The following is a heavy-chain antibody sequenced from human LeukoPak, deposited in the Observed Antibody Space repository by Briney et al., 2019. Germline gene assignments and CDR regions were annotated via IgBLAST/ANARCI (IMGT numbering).Heavy chain of an antibody. D-gene: IGHD1-26*01. Sequence: GGSLRLSCAASGFTFNNYAMSWVRQAPGKGLEWVSTVNDGGGYSYYADSVKGRFTIFRDNSKNTLFLQMSSLGAEDTAVYYCAKNRGAGSHYYYHMNVWGKGTTVTVSS. J-gene: IGHJ6*03. CDR1: GFTFNNYA. CDR3: AKNRGAGSHYYYHMNV. CDR2: VNDGGGYS. V-gene: IGHV3-23*01.